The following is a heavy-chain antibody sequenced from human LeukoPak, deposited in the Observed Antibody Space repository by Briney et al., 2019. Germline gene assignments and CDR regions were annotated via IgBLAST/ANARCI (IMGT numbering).Heavy chain of an antibody. CDR2: IWYDGSNK. CDR1: GFSFSAYG. J-gene: IGHJ4*02. V-gene: IGHV3-33*01. CDR3: AYGSGSSAPHYFDY. Sequence: GRSLRLSCAASGFSFSAYGMHWVRQAPGKGLEWVAVIWYDGSNKYYADSVKSRFTISRDNSKNTVYLQMNSLRVEDTAVYYCAYGSGSSAPHYFDYWGQGTLVTVSS. D-gene: IGHD3-10*01.